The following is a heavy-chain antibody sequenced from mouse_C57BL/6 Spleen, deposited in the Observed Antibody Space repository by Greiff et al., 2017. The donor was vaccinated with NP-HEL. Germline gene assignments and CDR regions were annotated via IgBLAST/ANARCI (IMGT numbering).Heavy chain of an antibody. V-gene: IGHV1-52*01. J-gene: IGHJ1*03. CDR2: IDPSDSET. D-gene: IGHD1-1*01. CDR1: GYTFTSYW. Sequence: QVQLQQPGAELVRPGSSVKLSCKASGYTFTSYWMHCVKQRPIQGLEWIGNIDPSDSETHYNQKFKDKATLTVDKSSSTAYMQLSSLTSEDSAVYYCARGDYYGSSSHWYFDVWGTGTTVTVSS. CDR3: ARGDYYGSSSHWYFDV.